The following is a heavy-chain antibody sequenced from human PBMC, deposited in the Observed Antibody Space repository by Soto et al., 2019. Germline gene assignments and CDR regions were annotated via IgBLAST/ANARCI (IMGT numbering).Heavy chain of an antibody. CDR2: SGTT. CDR1: GDSIRSYNYH. J-gene: IGHJ4*02. V-gene: IGHV4-39*01. CDR3: TTYGGDTGRFDY. D-gene: IGHD4-17*01. Sequence: ETLSLTCSVSGDSIRSYNYHWTWIRQSPGKGPEWIGSGTTYYNPSLRSRVTIFVDTSKNQFSLQMYSVTAADTAVYYCTTYGGDTGRFDYWGQGILVTVSS.